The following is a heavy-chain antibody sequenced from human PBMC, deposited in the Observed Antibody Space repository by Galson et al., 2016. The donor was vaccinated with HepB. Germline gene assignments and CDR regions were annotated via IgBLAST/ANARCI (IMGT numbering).Heavy chain of an antibody. Sequence: SLRLSCAASGLNFWTYWMTWVRQAPGKGPEWVASISHDGRDQRYGDSVKGRFTISRDNARNSLYRQMNSLRVDDTAVYYCAQYGGLADSWGQGTLVTVSS. J-gene: IGHJ4*02. CDR2: ISHDGRDQ. D-gene: IGHD3-16*01. CDR1: GLNFWTYW. V-gene: IGHV3-7*01. CDR3: AQYGGLADS.